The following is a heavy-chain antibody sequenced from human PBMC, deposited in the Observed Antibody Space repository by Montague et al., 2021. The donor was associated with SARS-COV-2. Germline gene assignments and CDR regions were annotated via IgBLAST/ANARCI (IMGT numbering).Heavy chain of an antibody. V-gene: IGHV4-39*07. J-gene: IGHJ4*02. CDR3: ARLRGGTPGEH. CDR1: GGSISDSNFH. CDR2: LYYSGAT. Sequence: SETLSLTCTVSGGSISDSNFHWGWIRQPPGKGLEWIGTLYYSGATYYNPSLKSRVTTSMDTSKNQFSLKLTSAIAADTAVYYCARLRGGTPGEHWGQGALVTASS. D-gene: IGHD2-21*01.